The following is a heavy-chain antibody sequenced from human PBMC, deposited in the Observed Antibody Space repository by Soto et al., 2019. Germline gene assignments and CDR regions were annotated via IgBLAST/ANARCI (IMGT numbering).Heavy chain of an antibody. V-gene: IGHV3-7*01. CDR1: GFTFSSYW. CDR3: AATGIAAAGRFDY. J-gene: IGHJ4*02. D-gene: IGHD6-13*01. Sequence: GGSLRLSCAASGFTFSSYWMSWVRQAPGKGLEWVANIKHDGSEKYYVDSVKGRFTISRDNAKNSLYLQMNSLRAEDTAVYYCAATGIAAAGRFDYWGQGTLVTVSS. CDR2: IKHDGSEK.